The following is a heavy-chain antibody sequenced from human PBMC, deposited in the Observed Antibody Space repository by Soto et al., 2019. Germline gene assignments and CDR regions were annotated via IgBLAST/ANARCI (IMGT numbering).Heavy chain of an antibody. CDR1: GFTVSSNY. V-gene: IGHV3-66*01. CDR2: IYRGGST. J-gene: IGHJ4*02. Sequence: EVHLVESGGGLVQPGGSLRLSCAASGFTVSSNYMNWVRQAPGKGLEWVSIIYRGGSTNYADSVKGRFTISRDNSKNTLYLQMHSLRAEDTAVYYCAREVGPYSSSSGGHFDYWGQGTLVTVSS. D-gene: IGHD6-6*01. CDR3: AREVGPYSSSSGGHFDY.